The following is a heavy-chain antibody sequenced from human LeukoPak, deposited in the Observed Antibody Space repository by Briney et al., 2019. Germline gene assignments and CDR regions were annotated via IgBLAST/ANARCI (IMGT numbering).Heavy chain of an antibody. Sequence: SETLSLTCTVSGYSISSGYYWGWIRQPPGKGLEWIGSIYHSGSTYYNPSLKSRVTISVDTSKNQFSLKLSSVTAADTAVYYCARGWIASPFGPWGQGTLVTVSS. CDR3: ARGWIASPFGP. CDR1: GYSISSGYY. V-gene: IGHV4-38-2*02. D-gene: IGHD2-2*03. J-gene: IGHJ5*02. CDR2: IYHSGST.